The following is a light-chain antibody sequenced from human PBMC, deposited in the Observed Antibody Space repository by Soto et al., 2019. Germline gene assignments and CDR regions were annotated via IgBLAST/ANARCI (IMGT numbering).Light chain of an antibody. Sequence: QSALTQPASVSGSPGQSITISCTGTSSDVGGYSYVSWYQHHPGKVPKLIIYEVYNRPSGISDRFSGSKSDNTASLTRSGRQAEDEADYYCDSYTSSSSWVFGGGTKVTVL. CDR1: SSDVGGYSY. J-gene: IGLJ3*02. CDR2: EVY. CDR3: DSYTSSSSWV. V-gene: IGLV2-14*01.